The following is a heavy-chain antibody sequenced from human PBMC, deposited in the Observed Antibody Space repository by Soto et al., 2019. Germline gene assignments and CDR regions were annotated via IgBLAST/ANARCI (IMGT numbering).Heavy chain of an antibody. J-gene: IGHJ5*02. V-gene: IGHV4-4*07. Sequence: QVQLQESGPGLVKPSETLSLTCTVSGGSISSYYWSWIRQPAGKGLEWIGRIYTSGSTNYNPSLKRRVTMSVDTSKNQFSLKLSSVTAADTAVYYCARDGGDYYGSGSLPDWFDPWGQGTLVTVSS. CDR1: GGSISSYY. CDR3: ARDGGDYYGSGSLPDWFDP. D-gene: IGHD3-10*01. CDR2: IYTSGST.